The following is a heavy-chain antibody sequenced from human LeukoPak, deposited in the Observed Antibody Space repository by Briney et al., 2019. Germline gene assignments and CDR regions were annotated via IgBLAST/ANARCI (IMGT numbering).Heavy chain of an antibody. CDR3: ARGEPYYYDSSGYYYVKAFDI. CDR1: GFTFSSYS. D-gene: IGHD3-22*01. Sequence: GGSLRLSCAASGFTFSSYSMNWVRQAPGKGLEWVSGINWNGGSTGYADSVKGRFTISRDNAKNSLYLQMNSLRAEDTALYYCARGEPYYYDSSGYYYVKAFDIWGQGTMVTVSS. V-gene: IGHV3-20*04. CDR2: INWNGGST. J-gene: IGHJ3*02.